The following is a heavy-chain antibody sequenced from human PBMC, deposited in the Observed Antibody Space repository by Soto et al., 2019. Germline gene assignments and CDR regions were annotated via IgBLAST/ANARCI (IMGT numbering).Heavy chain of an antibody. D-gene: IGHD5-12*01. CDR3: AAGGGLPRYY. J-gene: IGHJ4*02. CDR1: GGSISSGGYS. Sequence: QLQLQESGSGLVKPSQTLSLTCAVSGGSISSGGYSWSWIRQPPGKGLEWIGYIYHSGSTYYNPSRKSRVTISVDRSKSQFSLKLSSVTAAATAVYYCAAGGGLPRYYWGQGTLVTVSS. V-gene: IGHV4-30-2*01. CDR2: IYHSGST.